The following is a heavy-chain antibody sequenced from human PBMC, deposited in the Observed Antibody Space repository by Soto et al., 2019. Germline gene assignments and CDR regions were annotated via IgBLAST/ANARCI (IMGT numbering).Heavy chain of an antibody. Sequence: QVQLQESGPGLVTPSETLSLTCTVSGGSVSSGTYYWSWIRQPPGKGLEWIGYISSRGSTNYNPSLKSRVTISVDTSKNQFSLKLTSVTAADTAVYHCAMAGNYRYSDAWGQGTLVTVSS. CDR3: AMAGNYRYSDA. CDR1: GGSVSSGTYY. V-gene: IGHV4-61*01. D-gene: IGHD1-7*01. CDR2: ISSRGST. J-gene: IGHJ4*02.